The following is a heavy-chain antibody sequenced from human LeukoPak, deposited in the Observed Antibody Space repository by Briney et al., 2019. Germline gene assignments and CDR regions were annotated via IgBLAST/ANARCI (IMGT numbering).Heavy chain of an antibody. Sequence: GGSLRLSCAASGFTFSSYSMNWVRQAPGKWLEWVSSISSSSSYIYYADSVKGRFTISRDNSKNTLYLQMNSLRAEDTAVYYCAKDQPDYYDSTGYQSLDYWGQGTLVTVSS. CDR2: ISSSSSYI. CDR1: GFTFSSYS. V-gene: IGHV3-21*01. CDR3: AKDQPDYYDSTGYQSLDY. D-gene: IGHD3-22*01. J-gene: IGHJ4*02.